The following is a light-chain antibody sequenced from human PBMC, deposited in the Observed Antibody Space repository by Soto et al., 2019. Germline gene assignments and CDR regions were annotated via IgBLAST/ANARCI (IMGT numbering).Light chain of an antibody. Sequence: DIQMTQSPSSLSASVGDRVTITCRASQSVSSYLYWYQHKPGKTPILLLYAASSLQSGVPSRVSGSGSWTDFTVTISSLQPEEFATYYCQHSYYTPPTFGGGTKVEIK. CDR1: QSVSSY. CDR2: AAS. J-gene: IGKJ4*01. V-gene: IGKV1-39*01. CDR3: QHSYYTPPT.